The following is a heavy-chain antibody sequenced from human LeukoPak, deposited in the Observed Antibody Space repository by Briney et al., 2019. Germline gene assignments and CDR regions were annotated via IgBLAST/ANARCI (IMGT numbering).Heavy chain of an antibody. J-gene: IGHJ4*02. CDR2: IGTVADT. V-gene: IGHV3-13*01. CDR3: ARGWGRQGRSWGALDF. D-gene: IGHD3-16*01. Sequence: GGSLRLSCAASGFIFNNYDFHWVRQVAGKRLEWVADIGTVADTIYPASVMGRFTISKENAKNSYYLQMNSLRAGDTAVYYCARGWGRQGRSWGALDFWGQGILVTVSS. CDR1: GFIFNNYD.